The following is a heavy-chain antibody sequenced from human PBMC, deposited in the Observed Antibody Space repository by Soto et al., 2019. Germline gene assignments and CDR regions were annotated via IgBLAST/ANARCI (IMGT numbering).Heavy chain of an antibody. D-gene: IGHD3-10*01. J-gene: IGHJ5*02. CDR1: GGSVSSGSYY. CDR3: ARAGYGSGSDWFDP. V-gene: IGHV4-61*01. CDR2: IYYSGST. Sequence: SETLSLTCTVSGGSVSSGSYYWSCIRQPPGKGLEWIGYIYYSGSTNYNPSLKSRVTISVDTSKNQFSLKLSSVTAADTAVYYCARAGYGSGSDWFDPWGQGTLVTVSS.